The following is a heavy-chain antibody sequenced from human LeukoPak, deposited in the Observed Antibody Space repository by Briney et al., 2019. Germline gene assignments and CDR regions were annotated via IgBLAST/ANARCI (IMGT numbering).Heavy chain of an antibody. CDR3: AKDLHWGFDY. Sequence: GGSLRRSCAASGFTFSSYAMSWVRQAPGKGLEWVSAISGNGGKTYYADSVKGRFTISRDNSKSTLYLQMSSLRAEDTAVYYCAKDLHWGFDYWGQGILVTVSS. V-gene: IGHV3-23*01. J-gene: IGHJ4*02. D-gene: IGHD7-27*01. CDR2: ISGNGGKT. CDR1: GFTFSSYA.